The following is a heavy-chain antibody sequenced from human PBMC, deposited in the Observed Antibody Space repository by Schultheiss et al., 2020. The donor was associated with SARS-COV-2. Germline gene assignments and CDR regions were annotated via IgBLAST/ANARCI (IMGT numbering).Heavy chain of an antibody. V-gene: IGHV1-18*01. Sequence: ASVKVPCKASGGPFSSYAISWVRQAPGQGLEWMGWISAYNGNTNYAQKLQGRVTMTTDTSTSTAYMELRSLRSDDTAVYYCARDKGGGIYGGKGPSFDYWGQGTLVTVSS. D-gene: IGHD4-23*01. CDR1: GGPFSSYA. J-gene: IGHJ4*02. CDR3: ARDKGGGIYGGKGPSFDY. CDR2: ISAYNGNT.